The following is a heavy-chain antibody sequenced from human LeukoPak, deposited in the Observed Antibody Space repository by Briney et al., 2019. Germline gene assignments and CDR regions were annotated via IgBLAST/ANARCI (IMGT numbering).Heavy chain of an antibody. CDR2: ISGSGGST. CDR3: AKAKNVLRYFDWLTDY. CDR1: GFTFSSYA. J-gene: IGHJ4*02. D-gene: IGHD3-9*01. Sequence: GGSLRLSCAASGFTFSSYAMSWVRQAPGKGLEWVSAISGSGGSTYYADSVKGRFTISRDNSKNTLYLQMNSLRAEDTAVYYCAKAKNVLRYFDWLTDYWGPGTLVTVSS. V-gene: IGHV3-23*01.